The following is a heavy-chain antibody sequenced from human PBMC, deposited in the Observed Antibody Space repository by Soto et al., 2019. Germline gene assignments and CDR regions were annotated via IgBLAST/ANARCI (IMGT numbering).Heavy chain of an antibody. Sequence: EVQLVESGGGLVEPGGSLRLSCAASGFSFTDAWMGWVRQAPGKGLEWVGRIKRRTHGGTADFPAPVKGRFSISRDDSKSLLYLQMSSLQTEDTAVYHCTSDVGHMSLPLFSSWGQGTLVTVSS. CDR2: IKRRTHGGTA. V-gene: IGHV3-15*01. D-gene: IGHD1-26*01. CDR1: GFSFTDAW. CDR3: TSDVGHMSLPLFSS. J-gene: IGHJ5*02.